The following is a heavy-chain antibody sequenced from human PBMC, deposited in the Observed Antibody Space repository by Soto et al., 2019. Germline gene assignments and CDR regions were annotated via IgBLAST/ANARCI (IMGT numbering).Heavy chain of an antibody. D-gene: IGHD2-2*01. J-gene: IGHJ4*02. CDR1: GGSISISGSY. Sequence: SETLSLTCTVSGGSISISGSYWGWIRQPPGKGPEWIASIYYTGSTFYNPSLKSRVTTSVDTSKNQFSLKLSSVTAADTAVYYCARDAPGTSYFDYWGQGTLVTAPQ. V-gene: IGHV4-39*02. CDR2: IYYTGST. CDR3: ARDAPGTSYFDY.